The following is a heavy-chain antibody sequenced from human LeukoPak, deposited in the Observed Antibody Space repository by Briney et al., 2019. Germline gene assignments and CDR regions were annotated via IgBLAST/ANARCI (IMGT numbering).Heavy chain of an antibody. Sequence: PGGSLRLSCAASGFTFSSYNMNWVRQAPGKGLEWVSSISSTSIYIYYADSVKGRFTISRDNAKNSLYLQMNSLRAEDTAVYYCARGGPKQQRQGCFDYWGQGTLVTVSS. CDR2: ISSTSIYI. CDR1: GFTFSSYN. D-gene: IGHD6-13*01. CDR3: ARGGPKQQRQGCFDY. J-gene: IGHJ4*02. V-gene: IGHV3-21*01.